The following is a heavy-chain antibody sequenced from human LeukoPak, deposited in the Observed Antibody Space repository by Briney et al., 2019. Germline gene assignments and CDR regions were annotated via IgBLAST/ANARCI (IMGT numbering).Heavy chain of an antibody. D-gene: IGHD2-15*01. CDR1: GFTFSSYA. CDR3: AKQGCSGGSCYFDY. V-gene: IGHV3-23*01. CDR2: ISGSGGST. J-gene: IGHJ4*02. Sequence: GGSLRLSCAASGFTFSSYAMSWVRQAPGKGLEWVSAISGSGGSTYYADSVKGRFAISRDNSKNTLYLQMNSLRAEDTAVYYCAKQGCSGGSCYFDYWGQGTLVTVSS.